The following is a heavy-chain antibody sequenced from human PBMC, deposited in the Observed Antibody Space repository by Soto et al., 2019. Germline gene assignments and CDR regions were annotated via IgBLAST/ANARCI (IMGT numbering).Heavy chain of an antibody. CDR2: ISGSGGST. Sequence: GGSLRLSCAASGFIFISYAMSWVHQAPGKGLEWVSAISGSGGSTYYADSVKGRFTISRDNSKNTLYLQMNSLRAEDTAVYYCAKGGSGFWSGYFDYWGQGTLVTVSS. J-gene: IGHJ4*02. V-gene: IGHV3-23*01. D-gene: IGHD3-3*01. CDR3: AKGGSGFWSGYFDY. CDR1: GFIFISYA.